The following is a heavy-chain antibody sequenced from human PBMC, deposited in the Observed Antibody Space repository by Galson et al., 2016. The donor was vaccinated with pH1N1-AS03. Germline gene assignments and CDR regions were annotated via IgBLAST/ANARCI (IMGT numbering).Heavy chain of an antibody. CDR1: GDSVSGSRGVA. CDR2: TFYWSKWSN. J-gene: IGHJ4*02. V-gene: IGHV6-1*01. Sequence: CAISGDSVSGSRGVAWNWIRQSPSRGLEWLGRTFYWSKWSNDYAESVKSRITIDPDTSNNQFSLHLNSVTPEDTAIYFCARGKNSVFDYWGQGTPVIVSS. CDR3: ARGKNSVFDY. D-gene: IGHD4-23*01.